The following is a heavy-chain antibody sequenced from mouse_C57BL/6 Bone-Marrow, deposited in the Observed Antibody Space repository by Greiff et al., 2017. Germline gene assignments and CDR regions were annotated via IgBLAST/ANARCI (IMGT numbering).Heavy chain of an antibody. CDR3: AKITTDWYFDV. J-gene: IGHJ1*03. V-gene: IGHV3-6*01. CDR1: GYSITSGYY. Sequence: VQLKESGPGLVKPSQSLSLTCSVTGYSITSGYYWNWIRQFPGNKLEWMGYISYDGCNNYNPSLKNRISITRDTSKNQFFLKLNSVTTEDTATYYCAKITTDWYFDVWGTGTTVTVSS. CDR2: ISYDGCN. D-gene: IGHD1-1*01.